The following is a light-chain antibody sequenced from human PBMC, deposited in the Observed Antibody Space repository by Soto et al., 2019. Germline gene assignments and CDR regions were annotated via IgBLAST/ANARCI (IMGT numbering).Light chain of an antibody. CDR3: KQLNNYPIT. V-gene: IGKV1-9*01. J-gene: IGKJ5*01. Sequence: DIKLTQSPSFLSASVGDRVTITCRASQGISSYLAWYQQKPGKAPKLLIYAASTLQSGVPSMFSGSVSGTEFTLTISTLQPEDFAIYYCKQLNNYPITFGQGTRLEIK. CDR2: AAS. CDR1: QGISSY.